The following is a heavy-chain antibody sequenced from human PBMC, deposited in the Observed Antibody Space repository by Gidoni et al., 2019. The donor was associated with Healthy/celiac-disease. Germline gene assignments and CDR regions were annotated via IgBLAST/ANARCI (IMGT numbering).Heavy chain of an antibody. V-gene: IGHV3-49*02. Sequence: SVKGRFTISRDDSKSIAYLQMNSLKTEDTAVYYCTRAQGKDDRTRRGYWYFDLWGRGTLVTVSS. D-gene: IGHD3-22*01. CDR3: TRAQGKDDRTRRGYWYFDL. J-gene: IGHJ2*01.